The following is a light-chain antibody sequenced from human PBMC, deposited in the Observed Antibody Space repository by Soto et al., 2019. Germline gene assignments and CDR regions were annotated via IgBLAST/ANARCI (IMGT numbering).Light chain of an antibody. CDR1: QSVSSN. V-gene: IGKV3-15*01. CDR3: QQYNNWPPWT. CDR2: GAS. J-gene: IGKJ1*01. Sequence: EIVMTQSPATLSVSPGERATLFCRASQSVSSNLAWYQQKPGQAPRLLIYGASTRATGIPARFSGSGSGKEFTLTISSLQSEDFAVYNWQQYNNWPPWTFGQGTKVEIK.